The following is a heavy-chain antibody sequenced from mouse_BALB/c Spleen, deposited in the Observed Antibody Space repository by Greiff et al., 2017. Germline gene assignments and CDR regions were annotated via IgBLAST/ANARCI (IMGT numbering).Heavy chain of an antibody. Sequence: EVMLVESGGGLVKPGGSLKLSCAASGFTFSDYYMYWVRQTPEKRLEWVATISDGGSYTYYPDSVKGRFTISRDNAKNNLYLQMSSLKSEDTAMYYCARGGYMIPFAYWGQGTLVTVSA. V-gene: IGHV5-4*02. CDR2: ISDGGSYT. CDR1: GFTFSDYY. CDR3: ARGGYMIPFAY. D-gene: IGHD2-4*01. J-gene: IGHJ3*01.